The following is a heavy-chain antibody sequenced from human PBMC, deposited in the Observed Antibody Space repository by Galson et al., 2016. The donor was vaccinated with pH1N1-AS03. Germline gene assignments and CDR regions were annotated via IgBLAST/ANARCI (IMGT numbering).Heavy chain of an antibody. V-gene: IGHV1-2*02. J-gene: IGHJ4*02. CDR1: GYTFAYYY. CDR3: ARGGGSALDS. D-gene: IGHD1-26*01. CDR2: INPSSGGT. Sequence: SCKASGYTFAYYYVHWVRQAPGQGLEWMGWINPSSGGTKFAQKFQGTVSMTTDTSTRTAYMELSRLRSDDTAVYYCARGGGSALDSWGQGTLVTVSS.